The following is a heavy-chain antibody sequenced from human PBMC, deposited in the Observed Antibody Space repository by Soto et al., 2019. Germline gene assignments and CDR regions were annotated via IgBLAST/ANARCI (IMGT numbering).Heavy chain of an antibody. J-gene: IGHJ6*02. V-gene: IGHV2-5*02. D-gene: IGHD2-15*01. CDR2: IYWDDDK. Sequence: QITLKESGPTLVKPTQTLTLTCTLSGFSLSTSGVGVGWIRQPPGKALEWLALIYWDDDKRYSPYLKSRLTITKDTSTNEVVLTMTNMDPVDTGTYYCAHKGGRGAGMDVWGQGATVTVSS. CDR3: AHKGGRGAGMDV. CDR1: GFSLSTSGVG.